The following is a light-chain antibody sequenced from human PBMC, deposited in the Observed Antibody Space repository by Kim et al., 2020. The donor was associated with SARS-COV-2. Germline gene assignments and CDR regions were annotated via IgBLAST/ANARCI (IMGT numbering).Light chain of an antibody. CDR3: QQYGSSPET. Sequence: EIVLTQSPGTLSLSPGGRATLSCRASQSVSSSYLAWYQHKPGQAPRLLIYGASSRATGIPDRFSGSGSGTDFTLTISRLEPEDFAVYYCQQYGSSPETFGQGTKVEIK. J-gene: IGKJ1*01. CDR2: GAS. V-gene: IGKV3-20*01. CDR1: QSVSSSY.